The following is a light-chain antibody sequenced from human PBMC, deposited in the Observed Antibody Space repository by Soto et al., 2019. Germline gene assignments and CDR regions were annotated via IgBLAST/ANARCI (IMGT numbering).Light chain of an antibody. CDR2: ANG. J-gene: IGLJ1*01. V-gene: IGLV1-40*01. CDR1: SSNIGARFD. Sequence: QSVLTQPPSVSGAPGQRVTVSCTGSSSNIGARFDVHWYQQLPGTAPRLLIYANGNRPSGVPDRFSGSKSGTSASLAITGLQAEDEADHYCQSYDSSLRGYVFGTGTKVTVL. CDR3: QSYDSSLRGYV.